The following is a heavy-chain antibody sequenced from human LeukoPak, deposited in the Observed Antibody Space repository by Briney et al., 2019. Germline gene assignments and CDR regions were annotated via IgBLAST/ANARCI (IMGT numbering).Heavy chain of an antibody. Sequence: ASVKVSCKASGGTFSSYAISWVRQAPGQGLEWMGWINPNSGGTNYAQKFQGRVTMTRDTSISTAYMELSRLRSDDTAVYYCARAQWLETPDYWGQGTLVTVSS. V-gene: IGHV1-2*02. CDR2: INPNSGGT. D-gene: IGHD5-12*01. J-gene: IGHJ4*02. CDR1: GGTFSSYA. CDR3: ARAQWLETPDY.